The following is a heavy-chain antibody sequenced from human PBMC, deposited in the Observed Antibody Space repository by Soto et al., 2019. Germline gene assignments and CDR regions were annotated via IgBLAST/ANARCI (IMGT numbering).Heavy chain of an antibody. V-gene: IGHV1-18*01. CDR2: ISAYNGNT. J-gene: IGHJ5*02. CDR3: AREAPRGLEWLSWFDP. Sequence: GASVKVSCKASGYTFSSYAISWVRQAPGQGLEWMGWISAYNGNTNYAQKLQGRVTMTTDTSTSTAYMELRSLRSDDTAVYYCAREAPRGLEWLSWFDPWGQGTLVTVSS. CDR1: GYTFSSYA. D-gene: IGHD3-3*01.